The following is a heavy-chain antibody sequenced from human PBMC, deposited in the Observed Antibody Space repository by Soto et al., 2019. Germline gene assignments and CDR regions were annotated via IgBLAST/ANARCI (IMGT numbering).Heavy chain of an antibody. CDR3: AKDPHGYYDILNGYYNPSPIYFDS. CDR2: ISGSGGST. CDR1: GFTFSSYA. V-gene: IGHV3-23*01. D-gene: IGHD3-9*01. J-gene: IGHJ4*02. Sequence: SLRLSCAASGFTFSSYAMSWVRQAPGKGLEWVSAISGSGGSTYYADSVKGRFTISRDNSKNTLYLQMNSLRAEDTAVYYCAKDPHGYYDILNGYYNPSPIYFDSWGQGTLVPVS.